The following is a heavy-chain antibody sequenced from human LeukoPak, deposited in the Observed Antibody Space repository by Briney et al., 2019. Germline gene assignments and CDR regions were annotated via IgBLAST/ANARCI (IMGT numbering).Heavy chain of an antibody. J-gene: IGHJ5*02. V-gene: IGHV4-38-2*02. CDR3: SRYSSSSGWFDP. D-gene: IGHD6-6*01. CDR1: GYSISSGYY. Sequence: PSETLSLTCTVSGYSISSGYYWGWIRQPPGKGLEWIGSIYHSGSTYYNPSLKSRVTISVDTSRNQFSLKLNSVTAADTAVYYCSRYSSSSGWFDPWGQGTLVTVSS. CDR2: IYHSGST.